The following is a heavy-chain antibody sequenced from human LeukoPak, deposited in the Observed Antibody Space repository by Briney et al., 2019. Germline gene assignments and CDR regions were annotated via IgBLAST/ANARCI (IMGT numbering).Heavy chain of an antibody. CDR2: IYTSGST. CDR1: GGSISSYY. Sequence: SETLSLTCTVSGGSISSYYWSWIRQPAGKGLEWIGRIYTSGSTNYNPSLKSRVTMSVDTSKNQFSLKLSSVTAADTAVYYCARYNVKGSGRSPHFDYWGQGTLVTVSS. CDR3: ARYNVKGSGRSPHFDY. D-gene: IGHD3-10*01. J-gene: IGHJ4*02. V-gene: IGHV4-4*07.